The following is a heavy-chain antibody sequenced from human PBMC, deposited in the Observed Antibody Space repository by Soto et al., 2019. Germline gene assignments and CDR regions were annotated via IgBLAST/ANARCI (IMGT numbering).Heavy chain of an antibody. CDR3: ARQGRPKAGMGWFDP. Sequence: SETQSLTWAVSGDSITYNTYFWALLRQSPGKGLTWIGSFSSSGGTFYNPLLNSGFTISEDTAKNQVSLKMASVTAADTAVYYCARQGRPKAGMGWFDPWGPGTLVTVSS. J-gene: IGHJ5*02. CDR2: FSSSGGT. D-gene: IGHD1-1*01. CDR1: GDSITYNTYF. V-gene: IGHV4-39*01.